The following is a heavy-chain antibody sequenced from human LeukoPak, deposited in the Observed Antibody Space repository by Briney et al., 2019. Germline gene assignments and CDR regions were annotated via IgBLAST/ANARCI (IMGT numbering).Heavy chain of an antibody. D-gene: IGHD6-19*01. CDR1: GGSISSYY. CDR2: IYHSGST. Sequence: PSETLSLTCTVSGGSISSYYWSWIRQPPGKGLEWIGYIYHSGSTYYNPSLKSRVTISVDRSKNQFSLKLSSVTAADTAVYYCARVASEQWLATRFDYWGQGTLVTVSS. V-gene: IGHV4-59*12. CDR3: ARVASEQWLATRFDY. J-gene: IGHJ4*02.